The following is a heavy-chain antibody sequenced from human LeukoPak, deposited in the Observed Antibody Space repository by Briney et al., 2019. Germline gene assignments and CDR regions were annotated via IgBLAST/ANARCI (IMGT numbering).Heavy chain of an antibody. V-gene: IGHV3-74*01. Sequence: SGGSLRLSCAASGFTFSSYWMHWVRQAPGKGLVWVSRINSDGSSTSYADSVKGRFTISRDNAKNTLYLQMNSLRAEDTAVYYCARDDWDPQVRSDWGFDCWGQGTLVTVSS. CDR1: GFTFSSYW. J-gene: IGHJ4*02. CDR2: INSDGSST. CDR3: ARDDWDPQVRSDWGFDC. D-gene: IGHD7-27*01.